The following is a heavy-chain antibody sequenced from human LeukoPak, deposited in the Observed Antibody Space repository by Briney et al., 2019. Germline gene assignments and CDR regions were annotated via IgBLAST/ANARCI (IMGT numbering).Heavy chain of an antibody. J-gene: IGHJ6*03. D-gene: IGHD6-6*01. CDR1: GFSFDDLG. CDR3: ARAVCPTIKFCDSSYFMDV. Sequence: GGSLRLSCAASGFSFDDLGMTWVRQVPGKGLEWFAGINWNGASTGYADSVRGRFTISRDNAKNSLYLQMNSLRAEDTALYYCARAVCPTIKFCDSSYFMDVWGKGTTVNAS. CDR2: INWNGAST. V-gene: IGHV3-20*04.